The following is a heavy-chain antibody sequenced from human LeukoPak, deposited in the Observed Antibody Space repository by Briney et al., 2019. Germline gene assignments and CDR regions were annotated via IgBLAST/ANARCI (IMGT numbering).Heavy chain of an antibody. V-gene: IGHV4-38-2*02. CDR2: IYYSGST. CDR1: GYSISSGYY. D-gene: IGHD2/OR15-2a*01. CDR3: ARAPDNRILDY. J-gene: IGHJ4*02. Sequence: SETLSLTCTVSGYSISSGYYWGWIRQPPGKGLEWIEYIYYSGSTNYNPSLKSRVTISVDTSKDQFSLKLSSVTAADTAVYYCARAPDNRILDYWGQGTLVTVSS.